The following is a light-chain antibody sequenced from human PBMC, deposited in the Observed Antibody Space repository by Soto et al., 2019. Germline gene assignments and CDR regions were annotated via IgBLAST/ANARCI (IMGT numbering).Light chain of an antibody. CDR2: DTT. CDR3: QQRGSWPQYT. CDR1: QSVSSSY. Sequence: EIVLTQSPGTLSLSPGEIATLSCSASQSVSSSYLAWYQQKPGQAPRLLIYDTTNRATGIPARFSGSGSGTDFTLTISGLEPEDFAVYYCQQRGSWPQYTFGGGTKVDIK. V-gene: IGKV3-11*01. J-gene: IGKJ4*01.